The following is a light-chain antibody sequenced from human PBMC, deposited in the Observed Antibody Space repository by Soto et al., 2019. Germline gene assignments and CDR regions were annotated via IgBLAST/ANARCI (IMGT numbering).Light chain of an antibody. Sequence: DIVMTQSPLSLPVTPGEPASISCRSSQSLLHGNGYNYLDWYLQKPGQSPQLLIYLGSSRASGVPDRFSGGGSGTDFTLKISRVEAEDVGVYYCMQALQTPRTFCQGTKLEIK. V-gene: IGKV2-28*01. CDR2: LGS. CDR1: QSLLHGNGYNY. J-gene: IGKJ2*02. CDR3: MQALQTPRT.